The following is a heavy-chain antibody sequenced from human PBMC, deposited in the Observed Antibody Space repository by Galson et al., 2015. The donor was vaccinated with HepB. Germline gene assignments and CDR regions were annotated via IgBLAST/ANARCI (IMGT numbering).Heavy chain of an antibody. CDR2: IIPIFGTA. J-gene: IGHJ3*02. Sequence: SVKVSCKASGGTFSSYAISWVRQAPGQGLEWMGGIIPIFGTANYAQKFQGRVTITADESTSTAYMELSSLRSEDTAVYYCARVGGDIAVAGDDAFDIWGQGTMVTVSS. CDR3: ARVGGDIAVAGDDAFDI. V-gene: IGHV1-69*13. CDR1: GGTFSSYA. D-gene: IGHD6-19*01.